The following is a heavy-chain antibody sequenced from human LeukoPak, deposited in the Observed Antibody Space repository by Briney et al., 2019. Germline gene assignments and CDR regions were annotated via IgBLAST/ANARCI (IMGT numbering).Heavy chain of an antibody. Sequence: GGSLRLSCAASGFTFSDYYMSWIRQAPGKGLEWVSYISSSGSTIYYADSVKGRFTISRDNAKNSLYLQMNSLRAEDTAVYYCARVCATGDFWSGYYGYYYYMDVWGKGTTVTVSS. CDR1: GFTFSDYY. J-gene: IGHJ6*03. CDR2: ISSSGSTI. D-gene: IGHD3-3*01. CDR3: ARVCATGDFWSGYYGYYYYMDV. V-gene: IGHV3-11*04.